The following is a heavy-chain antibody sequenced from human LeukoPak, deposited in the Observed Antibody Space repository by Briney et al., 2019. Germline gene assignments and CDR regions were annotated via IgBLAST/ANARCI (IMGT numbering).Heavy chain of an antibody. Sequence: GGSLRLSCAASGFTFSSYSMNWVRQAPGKGLEWVSSISSSSSYIYYADSVKGRFTISRDNAKNSLYLQMNSLRAEDTAVYYCARGMVVPNSGAFDIWGQGTMVTASS. V-gene: IGHV3-21*01. D-gene: IGHD2-15*01. CDR2: ISSSSSYI. CDR1: GFTFSSYS. CDR3: ARGMVVPNSGAFDI. J-gene: IGHJ3*02.